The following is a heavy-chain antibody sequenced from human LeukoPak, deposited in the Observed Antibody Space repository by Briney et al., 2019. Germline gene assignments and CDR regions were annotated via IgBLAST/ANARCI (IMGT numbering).Heavy chain of an antibody. D-gene: IGHD4-17*01. CDR2: ISPYNGNT. CDR1: GYTFTSYG. J-gene: IGHJ5*02. Sequence: ASVKVSCKAPGYTFTSYGINWVRQAPGQGLEWMGWISPYNGNTKYAEKIQRRVTITTDTSTSTAYMELRSLSSDGTAVYYCARDQRGYGDSSGASKWIDPWGQGTLVTVSS. V-gene: IGHV1-18*01. CDR3: ARDQRGYGDSSGASKWIDP.